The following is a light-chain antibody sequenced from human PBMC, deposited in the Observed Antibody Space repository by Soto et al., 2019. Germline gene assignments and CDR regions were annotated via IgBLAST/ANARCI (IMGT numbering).Light chain of an antibody. CDR1: SSDVGGYNY. Sequence: QSALTQPASVSGSPGQSITISCTGTSSDVGGYNYVSWYQQHPGKAPKLMIYDVSNRPSGVSNRFSGSMSGNTASLTISGIKAEDEGDYYCSAYTSSRTRVFGGGTKVTVL. CDR2: DVS. J-gene: IGLJ3*02. CDR3: SAYTSSRTRV. V-gene: IGLV2-14*01.